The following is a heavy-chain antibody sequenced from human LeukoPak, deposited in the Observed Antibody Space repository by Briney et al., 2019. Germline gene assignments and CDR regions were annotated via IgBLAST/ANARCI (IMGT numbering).Heavy chain of an antibody. Sequence: QSGGSLRLSCAASGFTFSSYAMHWVRQAPGKGLEWVAVISYDGSNKYYADSVKGRFTISRDNSKNTLYLQMNSLRAEDTAVYYCARERGYSYGYSDYWGQGTLVTVSS. D-gene: IGHD5-18*01. CDR3: ARERGYSYGYSDY. CDR2: ISYDGSNK. J-gene: IGHJ4*02. V-gene: IGHV3-30-3*01. CDR1: GFTFSSYA.